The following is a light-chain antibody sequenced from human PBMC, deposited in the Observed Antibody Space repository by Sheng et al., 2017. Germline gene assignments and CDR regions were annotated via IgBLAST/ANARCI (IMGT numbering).Light chain of an antibody. V-gene: IGLV1-44*01. J-gene: IGLJ2*01. CDR1: SSNIGSNS. Sequence: QSVLTQPPSASGTPGQRVTISCSGSSSNIGSNSVNWYQHLPGTAPKLLISNNNQRPSGVPDRFSGSKSGTSASLAISGLQADDEADYYCSSKTRTNAVVFGGGTKLTVL. CDR2: NNN. CDR3: SSKTRTNAVV.